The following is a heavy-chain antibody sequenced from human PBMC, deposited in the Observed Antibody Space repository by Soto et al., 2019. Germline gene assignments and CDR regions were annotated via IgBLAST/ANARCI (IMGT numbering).Heavy chain of an antibody. CDR1: GVSVMNYY. D-gene: IGHD1-1*01. CDR3: ARETWNTNGTNFRLDG. Sequence: PSETLSLTCIVPGVSVMNYYWTWIRQTPGKGLEWIGDISHTGKTNYNPSLESRVTIAVDLSENQFSLKLRSVTAADSALYFCARETWNTNGTNFRLDGWGQGTLVTVSS. J-gene: IGHJ4*02. CDR2: ISHTGKT. V-gene: IGHV4-59*02.